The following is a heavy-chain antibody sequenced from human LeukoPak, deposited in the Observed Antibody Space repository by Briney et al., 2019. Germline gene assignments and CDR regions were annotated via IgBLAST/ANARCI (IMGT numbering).Heavy chain of an antibody. CDR2: ISYDGSNK. CDR1: ALIFISYG. Sequence: PGGSLRLSCAASALIFISYGMHWVRQAPDKGLEWVAVISYDGSNKYYADSVKGRFTISRDNSKNTLYLQMNSLRAEDTAVYYCAKDRYVAVAGTVDYWGQGTLVTVSS. D-gene: IGHD6-19*01. V-gene: IGHV3-30*18. CDR3: AKDRYVAVAGTVDY. J-gene: IGHJ4*02.